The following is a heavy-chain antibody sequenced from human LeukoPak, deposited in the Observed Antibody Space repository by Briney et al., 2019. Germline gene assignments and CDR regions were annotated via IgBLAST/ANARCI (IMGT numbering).Heavy chain of an antibody. CDR2: IYYSGST. CDR1: GGSISSYY. CDR3: ARRYYDYVWGSYRSHPVNAFDI. D-gene: IGHD3-16*02. V-gene: IGHV4-59*08. J-gene: IGHJ3*02. Sequence: SETLSLTCTVSGGSISSYYWSWIRQPPGKGLEWIGYIYYSGSTNYNPSLKSRVTISVDTSKNQFSLKLSSVTAADTAVYYCARRYYDYVWGSYRSHPVNAFDIWGQGTMVTVSS.